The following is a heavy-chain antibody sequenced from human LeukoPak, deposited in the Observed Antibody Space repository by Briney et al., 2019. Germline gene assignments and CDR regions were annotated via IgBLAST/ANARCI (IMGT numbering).Heavy chain of an antibody. CDR1: GFTFSTYA. Sequence: GGSLRLSCAASGFTFSTYAMSWVRQAPGKGLEWVTGIYYSGGSTYYADYVKGRFTISRDHSKNTLYLQSDSVRAEETAVYYCVTRERYCNSISCYEWFYPWGQGAPVTVSS. CDR3: VTRERYCNSISCYEWFYP. V-gene: IGHV3-23*01. D-gene: IGHD2-2*01. J-gene: IGHJ5*02. CDR2: IYYSGGST.